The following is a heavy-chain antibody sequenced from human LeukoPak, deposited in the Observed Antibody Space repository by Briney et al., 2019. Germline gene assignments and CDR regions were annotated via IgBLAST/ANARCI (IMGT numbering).Heavy chain of an antibody. D-gene: IGHD6-19*01. CDR3: ATSLSGWGSYHNMDV. CDR1: GFLVSSYE. V-gene: IGHV3-48*03. Sequence: GGSLRLSCAASGFLVSSYEMNWVRQAPGKGLEWVSFIAEDRTIYYANSVKGRFSVSRDDAKNPLYLQMDSLRVEDTAVYYCATSLSGWGSYHNMDVWGKGTTVTISS. J-gene: IGHJ6*03. CDR2: IAEDRTI.